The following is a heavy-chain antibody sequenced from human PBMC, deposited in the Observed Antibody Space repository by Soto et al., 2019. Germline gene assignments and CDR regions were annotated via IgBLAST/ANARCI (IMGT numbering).Heavy chain of an antibody. D-gene: IGHD1-26*01. CDR3: TEAKENSGRYACFDC. CDR1: GFTFSRNA. Sequence: EVQLLESGGGLLQPGESLRLSCVASGFTFSRNAMSWVRQAPGKGLEWVSAIGASGVTNYYADSVKGRFSISRDNSINKVYLQMRSLRVEDTAVYYCTEAKENSGRYACFDCWGQGALVTVSS. CDR2: IGASGVTN. V-gene: IGHV3-23*01. J-gene: IGHJ4*02.